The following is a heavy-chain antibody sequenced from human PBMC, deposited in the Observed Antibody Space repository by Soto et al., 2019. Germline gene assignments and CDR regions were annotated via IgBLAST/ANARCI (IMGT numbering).Heavy chain of an antibody. D-gene: IGHD2-15*01. Sequence: QVQLVQSGAEVKKPGSSVKVSCKASGGTFSTNPISWVRQAPGQGLEWMGGTGSGTGPGNHAQKFQGRLTITVNKTKTTVYMELSSLSSEDTAVYYCARRESGGFYRYFDSWGQGTLVTVSS. V-gene: IGHV1-69*06. CDR1: GGTFSTNP. CDR2: TGSGTGPG. CDR3: ARRESGGFYRYFDS. J-gene: IGHJ4*02.